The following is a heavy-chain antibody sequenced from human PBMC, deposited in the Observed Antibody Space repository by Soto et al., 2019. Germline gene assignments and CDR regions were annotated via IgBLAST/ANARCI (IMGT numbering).Heavy chain of an antibody. J-gene: IGHJ4*02. CDR3: AKAPPKTVTTTPFDY. CDR2: ISGSGGST. D-gene: IGHD4-4*01. V-gene: IGHV3-23*01. CDR1: GFTFSSYA. Sequence: SGGSLRLSCAASGFTFSSYAMSWVRQAPGKGLEWASAISGSGGSTYYADSVKGRFTISRDNSKNTLYLQMNSLRAEDTAVYYCAKAPPKTVTTTPFDYWGQGTLVTVS.